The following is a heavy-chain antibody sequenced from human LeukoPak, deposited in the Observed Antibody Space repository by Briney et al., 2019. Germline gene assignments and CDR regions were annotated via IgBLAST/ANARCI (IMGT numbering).Heavy chain of an antibody. J-gene: IGHJ4*02. CDR1: GYNFTSYW. Sequence: GESLKISCQGSGYNFTSYWIGWVRQMPGKGLEWMGIIYPGDSDTRYSPSFQGQVTISADKSISTASLQWSSLKASDTAMYYCARLLRNIAAAVYYFDYWGQGTLVTVSS. V-gene: IGHV5-51*01. D-gene: IGHD6-13*01. CDR3: ARLLRNIAAAVYYFDY. CDR2: IYPGDSDT.